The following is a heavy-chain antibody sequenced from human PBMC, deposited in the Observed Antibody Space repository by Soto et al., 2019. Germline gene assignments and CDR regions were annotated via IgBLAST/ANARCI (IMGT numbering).Heavy chain of an antibody. Sequence: EVQLVESGGGLVKPGGSLRLFCAGSGFNFKNAWMNWVRQAPGKGLEGVGRINSTSDGGTTDYAAPVQSRVNISRDDSGNMLFLQMNSLKTEGSDVYYCTTGDDPVAWYGIYYWGQGTLVTVSS. CDR3: TTGDDPVAWYGIYY. CDR2: INSTSDGGTT. D-gene: IGHD6-13*01. V-gene: IGHV3-15*07. J-gene: IGHJ4*02. CDR1: GFNFKNAW.